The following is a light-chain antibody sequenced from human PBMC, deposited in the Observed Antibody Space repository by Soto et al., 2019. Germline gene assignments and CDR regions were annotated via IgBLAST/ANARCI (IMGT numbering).Light chain of an antibody. V-gene: IGKV1-5*03. CDR3: QQYNGYWT. CDR1: KSIGGS. J-gene: IGKJ1*01. CDR2: ESS. Sequence: DMQMTQSPSTLSASVGDRVTITCGASKSIGGSLAWYQQKPGKAPKLLIYESSNLKSEVRSRFSGSGSGTEYTLTISSRQPDDSASYYCQQYNGYWTFGQGTRVEIK.